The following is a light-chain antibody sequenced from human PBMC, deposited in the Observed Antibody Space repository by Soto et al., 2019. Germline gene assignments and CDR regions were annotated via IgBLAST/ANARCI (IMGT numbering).Light chain of an antibody. CDR2: DSG. CDR3: QARSSWPMYT. J-gene: IGKJ2*01. Sequence: EIVLTQSPATLSLSPGESATLSCRASQSVRPSVAWYQQKPGQAPRLLIYDSGIRAAGIPARFGGSGSGTDFSLTISRLEPEDFAVYYCQARSSWPMYTFGQGTKVDIK. V-gene: IGKV3-11*01. CDR1: QSVRPS.